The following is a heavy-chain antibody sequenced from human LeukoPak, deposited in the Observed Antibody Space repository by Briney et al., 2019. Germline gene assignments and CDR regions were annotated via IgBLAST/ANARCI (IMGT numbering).Heavy chain of an antibody. Sequence: GRSLRLSCAASGFTFSSYGMHWVRQAPGKGLEWVSSISSSSVYIYYADSVKGRFTISRDNAKNSLYLQMNSLRAEDAAVYYCARVWGGYHTDYWGQGTLVTVSS. CDR2: ISSSSVYI. J-gene: IGHJ4*02. CDR1: GFTFSSYG. V-gene: IGHV3-21*01. CDR3: ARVWGGYHTDY. D-gene: IGHD5-12*01.